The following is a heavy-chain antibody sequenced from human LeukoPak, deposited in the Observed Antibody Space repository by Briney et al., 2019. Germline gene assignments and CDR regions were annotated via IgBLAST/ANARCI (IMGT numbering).Heavy chain of an antibody. CDR1: GGSFSGYY. D-gene: IGHD3-10*01. V-gene: IGHV4-34*01. CDR2: INHSGST. CDR3: ARGRSNYGP. Sequence: PSETLSLTCAVYGGSFSGYYWSWIRQPPGKGLEWIGEINHSGSTNYNPSLKSRVTISVDTSKNQISLKLSSVTAADTAVYYCARGRSNYGPWGQGTLVTVSS. J-gene: IGHJ5*02.